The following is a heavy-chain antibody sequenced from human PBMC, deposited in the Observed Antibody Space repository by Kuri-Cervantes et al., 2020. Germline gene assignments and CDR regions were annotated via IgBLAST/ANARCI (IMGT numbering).Heavy chain of an antibody. CDR3: AKVQVDYCDILTGYPMGWFDP. Sequence: GESLKISCAASGFTFSSYAMSWVRQAPGKGLEWVSGISGSGGSTYYADSVKGRFTISRDNSKNTLYLQMNSLRAEDTAVYYCAKVQVDYCDILTGYPMGWFDPWGQGTLVTVSS. J-gene: IGHJ5*02. CDR1: GFTFSSYA. CDR2: ISGSGGST. D-gene: IGHD3-9*01. V-gene: IGHV3-23*01.